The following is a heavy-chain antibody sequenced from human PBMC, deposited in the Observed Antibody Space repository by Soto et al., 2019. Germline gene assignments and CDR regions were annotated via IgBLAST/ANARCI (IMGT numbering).Heavy chain of an antibody. D-gene: IGHD2-2*01. CDR1: GYTFTSYG. V-gene: IGHV1-18*01. Sequence: GALVKVSCKASGYTFTSYGISWVRQAPGQGLEWMGWISAYNGNTNYAQKLQGRVTMTTDTSTSTAYMELRSLRSDDTAVYYCARASGRLGYCSSTSCYYFDYWGQGTLVTVSS. CDR3: ARASGRLGYCSSTSCYYFDY. J-gene: IGHJ4*02. CDR2: ISAYNGNT.